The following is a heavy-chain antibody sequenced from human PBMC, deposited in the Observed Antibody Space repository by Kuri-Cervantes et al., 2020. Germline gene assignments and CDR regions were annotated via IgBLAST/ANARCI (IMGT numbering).Heavy chain of an antibody. Sequence: SVKVSCKASGGSFNNYNVSWVRQAPGHGLEWMGGIIPMYGTAKYAQKFQGRVTITADESTSTAYMELSSLTSEDTAVYYCACFVEGDAFDIWGQGTMVTVSS. CDR1: GGSFNNYN. CDR3: ACFVEGDAFDI. J-gene: IGHJ3*02. V-gene: IGHV1-69*13. CDR2: IIPMYGTA. D-gene: IGHD3-3*01.